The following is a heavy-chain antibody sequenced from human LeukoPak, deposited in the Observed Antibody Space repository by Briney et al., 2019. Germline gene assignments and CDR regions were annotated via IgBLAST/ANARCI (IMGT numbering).Heavy chain of an antibody. J-gene: IGHJ4*02. CDR2: VKYDGSTT. D-gene: IGHD3-9*01. Sequence: PGGSLRLSPAPPGFTSSAYWLHTVPHAPGKGLVWGSRVKYDGSTTTYADSVKGRFTISRDNAKNILYLQMNSLRVEDTAVYYCARDLDWLLFDYWGQGTLVTVSS. CDR3: ARDLDWLLFDY. CDR1: GFTSSAYW. V-gene: IGHV3-74*01.